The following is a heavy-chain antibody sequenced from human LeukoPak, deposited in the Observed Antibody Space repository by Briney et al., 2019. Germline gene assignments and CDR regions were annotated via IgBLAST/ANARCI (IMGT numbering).Heavy chain of an antibody. CDR1: GYTFSNYG. V-gene: IGHV1-18*01. D-gene: IGHD5-18*01. CDR3: AKGGAYSLFDY. CDR2: VSPYNGKT. Sequence: ASVKVSCKASGYTFSNYGISWVRQAPGQGLEWMGWVSPYNGKTDFARKFQGRVTMTTDTSTTTAYMELRSLRSDDTAVYYCAKGGAYSLFDYWCQGTLVTVSS. J-gene: IGHJ4*02.